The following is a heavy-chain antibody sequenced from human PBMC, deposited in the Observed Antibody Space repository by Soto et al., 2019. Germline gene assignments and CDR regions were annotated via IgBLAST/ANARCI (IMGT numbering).Heavy chain of an antibody. CDR2: ISYDGSNK. CDR1: GFTFSSYA. CDR3: ARVSFVVVPAAPENSYGIDV. V-gene: IGHV3-30-3*01. J-gene: IGHJ6*02. D-gene: IGHD2-2*01. Sequence: PGGSLRLSCAASGFTFSSYAMHWVRQAPGKGLEWVAVISYDGSNKYYADSVKGRFTISRDNSKNTLYLQMNSLRAEDTAVYYCARVSFVVVPAAPENSYGIDVWGQGTTVTVSS.